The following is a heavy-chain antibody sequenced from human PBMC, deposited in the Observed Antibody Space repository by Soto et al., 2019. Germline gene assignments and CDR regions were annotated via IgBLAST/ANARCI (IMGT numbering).Heavy chain of an antibody. D-gene: IGHD6-6*01. CDR1: GGTFSSYA. Sequence: ASVKVSCKASGGTFSSYAISWVRQAPGQGLEWMGGIIPIFGTANYAQKFQGRVTITADESTSTAYMELSSLRSEDTAVYYGAVWAARDYYGMDVWGQGTKVTVSS. V-gene: IGHV1-69*13. CDR2: IIPIFGTA. CDR3: AVWAARDYYGMDV. J-gene: IGHJ6*02.